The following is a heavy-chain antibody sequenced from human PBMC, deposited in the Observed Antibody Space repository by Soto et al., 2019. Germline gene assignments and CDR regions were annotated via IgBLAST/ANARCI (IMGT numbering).Heavy chain of an antibody. D-gene: IGHD3-22*01. CDR2: ITGGGGPT. Sequence: PGGSLRLSCAASGFIFSISAMSWVRQAPGKGLEWVSTITGGGGPTYYADSVKGRFTTSRDNSKNTLYLQIHSLTAEDTALYYCAKIRDSWTEYWGQGTRVTVSS. V-gene: IGHV3-23*01. CDR3: AKIRDSWTEY. J-gene: IGHJ4*02. CDR1: GFIFSISA.